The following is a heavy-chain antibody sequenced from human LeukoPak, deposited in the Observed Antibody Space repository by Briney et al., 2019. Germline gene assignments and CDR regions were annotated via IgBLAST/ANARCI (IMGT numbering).Heavy chain of an antibody. D-gene: IGHD3-10*01. CDR2: IQFDGITK. CDR3: ARDYGSGTYSLDY. CDR1: GFSFSHSG. V-gene: IGHV3-30*02. Sequence: GGSLRLSYAASGFSFSHSGMHLVRQAPGKGLEWVAFIQFDGITKYYLDSVKGRFTISRDNSKSTLYLQMNSLRAEDTAIYYCARDYGSGTYSLDYWGQGTLVTVSS. J-gene: IGHJ4*02.